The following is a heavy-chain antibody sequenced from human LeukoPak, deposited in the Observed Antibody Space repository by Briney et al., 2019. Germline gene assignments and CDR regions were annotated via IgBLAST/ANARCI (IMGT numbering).Heavy chain of an antibody. J-gene: IGHJ4*02. V-gene: IGHV3-23*01. D-gene: IGHD2-15*01. Sequence: GGSLRLSCAASGFTFSSYAMSWVRQAPGKGLEWVSAISGSCGSTYYADSVKVRFTISRDNSKNTRYLQMNSRRAEDTAVYYCAKDRVVVVAAPYDYWGQGTLVTVSS. CDR1: GFTFSSYA. CDR2: ISGSCGST. CDR3: AKDRVVVVAAPYDY.